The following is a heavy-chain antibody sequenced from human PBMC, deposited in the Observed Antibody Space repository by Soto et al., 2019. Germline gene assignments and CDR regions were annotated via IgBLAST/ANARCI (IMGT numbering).Heavy chain of an antibody. D-gene: IGHD2-2*01. V-gene: IGHV1-24*01. J-gene: IGHJ4*02. CDR1: GYSLNDLS. CDR2: FDPEHGET. Sequence: ASVKVSCKVSGYSLNDLSMHWVRQAPGKGLEWMGGFDPEHGETIYAQKFQGRVTMTEDTSTDTAFMELSSLKSDDTAIYYCAPEAFTSWSKGFDLWGQGTRVTVSS. CDR3: APEAFTSWSKGFDL.